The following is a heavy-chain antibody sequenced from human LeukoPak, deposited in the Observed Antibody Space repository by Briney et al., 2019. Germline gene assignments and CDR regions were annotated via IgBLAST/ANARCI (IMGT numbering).Heavy chain of an antibody. D-gene: IGHD1-26*01. CDR3: ARRRRELHGFDY. J-gene: IGHJ4*02. Sequence: SETLSLTCAVSGGSISSSSYYWGWLRQPPGKGLEWIGSIYYSGSTYYNPSLKSRVTISVDTSKNQFSLKLSSVTAADTAVYYCARRRRELHGFDYWGQGTLVTVSS. CDR1: GGSISSSSYY. CDR2: IYYSGST. V-gene: IGHV4-39*01.